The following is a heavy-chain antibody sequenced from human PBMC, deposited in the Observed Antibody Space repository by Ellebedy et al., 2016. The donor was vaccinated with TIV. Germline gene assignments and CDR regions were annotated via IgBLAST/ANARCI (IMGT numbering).Heavy chain of an antibody. J-gene: IGHJ4*02. CDR1: GYTFIGYY. Sequence: AASVKVSCKASGYTFIGYYMHWVRQAPGQGLEWMGWINPNSGGTKYAQKFQGRVTMTSDTSISTAYMELSRLRSDDTAVYYCARVPGIAVAGSGDWGQGTLVTVSS. CDR2: INPNSGGT. D-gene: IGHD6-19*01. CDR3: ARVPGIAVAGSGD. V-gene: IGHV1-2*02.